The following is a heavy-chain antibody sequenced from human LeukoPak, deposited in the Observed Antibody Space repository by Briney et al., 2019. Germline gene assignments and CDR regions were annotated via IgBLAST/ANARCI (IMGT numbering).Heavy chain of an antibody. J-gene: IGHJ3*02. CDR1: GFTFSSPT. Sequence: GGSLRLSCAASGFTFSSPTMNWVRQSPGKGLQWVSSISSSSTYIYYADSVKGRFIISRDNAKNSLYLQMNSLRAEDTAVFYCARDFLNAIDIWGQGTMVTVSS. D-gene: IGHD2/OR15-2a*01. CDR2: ISSSSTYI. V-gene: IGHV3-21*01. CDR3: ARDFLNAIDI.